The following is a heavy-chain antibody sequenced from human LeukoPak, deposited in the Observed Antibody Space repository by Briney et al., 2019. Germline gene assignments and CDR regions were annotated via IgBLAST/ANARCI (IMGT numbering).Heavy chain of an antibody. D-gene: IGHD3-9*01. V-gene: IGHV4-34*01. CDR2: INDSEYT. CDR3: AGGHRNWLLSWFDP. CDR1: GGSFSGNY. Sequence: SETLSLTCAVYGGSFSGNYWSWIRQPPGKGLEWIGEINDSEYTNYNPSLKSRVTTSIDTSKNQFSLKLASVTAADTAVYYCAGGHRNWLLSWFDPWGRGTLVTVSS. J-gene: IGHJ5*02.